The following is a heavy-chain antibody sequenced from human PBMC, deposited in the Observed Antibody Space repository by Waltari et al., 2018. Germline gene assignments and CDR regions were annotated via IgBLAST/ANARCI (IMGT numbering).Heavy chain of an antibody. D-gene: IGHD2-2*01. CDR3: ARADDAPLNKEVFDY. J-gene: IGHJ4*02. CDR1: GGSISSGGYY. Sequence: QVQLQESGPGLVKPSQTLSLTCTVSGGSISSGGYYWSWIRQHPGKGLEWIGYIYHSGSTYYNPSLKSRVTISVDRSKNQFSLKLSSVTAADTAVYYCARADDAPLNKEVFDYWGQGTLVTVSS. V-gene: IGHV4-31*03. CDR2: IYHSGST.